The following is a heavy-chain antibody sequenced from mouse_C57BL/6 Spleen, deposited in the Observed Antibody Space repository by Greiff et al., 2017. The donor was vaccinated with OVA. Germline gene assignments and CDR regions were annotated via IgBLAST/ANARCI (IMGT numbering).Heavy chain of an antibody. V-gene: IGHV1-66*01. D-gene: IGHD4-1*01. CDR3: ARSKTGTSWYFDV. CDR2: ISPGSGNT. CDR1: GFSFTSYY. J-gene: IGHJ1*03. Sequence: VKLMESGPELVKPGASVKISCKASGFSFTSYYIHWVKQRPGQGLEWIGWISPGSGNTKYNEKFKGKATLTADTSSSTAYMQLSSLTSEDSAVYYCARSKTGTSWYFDVWGTGTTVTVSS.